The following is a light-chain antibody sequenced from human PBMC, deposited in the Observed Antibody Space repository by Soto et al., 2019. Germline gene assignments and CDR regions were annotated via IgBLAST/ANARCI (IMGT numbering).Light chain of an antibody. CDR2: AAS. J-gene: IGKJ5*01. CDR3: QQLNSFPFI. V-gene: IGKV1-9*01. CDR1: QAIDTY. Sequence: DIQLTQSPSFLSASVGDRVTITCRAPQAIDTYLAWYQQKPGKAPKLLIYAASLLQSGVPSRFSGSGSGTEFTLTINSLQPEDFASYYCQQLNSFPFIFGQGTRLEIK.